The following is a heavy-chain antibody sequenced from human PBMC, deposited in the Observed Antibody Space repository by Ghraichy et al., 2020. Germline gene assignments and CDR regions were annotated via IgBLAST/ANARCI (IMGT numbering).Heavy chain of an antibody. CDR3: TREHYYYMQV. J-gene: IGHJ6*03. CDR2: ITGETSGPTT. CDR1: GLPLTSAW. D-gene: IGHD1-26*01. Sequence: GGSLRLSCAVSGLPLTSAWMNWVRQAPGKGLEWVGRITGETSGPTTDFAAPVKGRFTISRDDSRNTLYLQMNNLKTEDTAVYYCTREHYYYMQVWGKGTTVTVAS. V-gene: IGHV3-15*07.